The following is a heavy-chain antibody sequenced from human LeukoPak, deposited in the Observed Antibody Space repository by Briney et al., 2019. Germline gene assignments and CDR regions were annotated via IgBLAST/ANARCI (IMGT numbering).Heavy chain of an antibody. J-gene: IGHJ4*01. CDR1: GGSFSDYF. CDR2: INHGGGT. V-gene: IGHV4-34*01. Sequence: SETLSLTCAVYGGSFSDYFWNWIRQTPGKGLEWIGEINHGGGTNYNPSLKSRATISVDTSKKQFSLNLTSVTAADTAVYYCARGEDGTGDYRPTYFHSWGHGTLVTVSS. CDR3: ARGEDGTGDYRPTYFHS. D-gene: IGHD4-17*01.